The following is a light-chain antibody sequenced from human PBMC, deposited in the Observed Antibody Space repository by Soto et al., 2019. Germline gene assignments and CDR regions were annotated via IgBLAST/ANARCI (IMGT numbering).Light chain of an antibody. Sequence: QSVLTQPAYVSGSPGQSITISCSGTSSDVGTYNLVSWYQQYPGKAPRLMIYEVTKRPSGVSNRFSGSKSGNTASLTISGLQPEDEADYYCWSYAGSSSSIFGTGTKVTVL. CDR3: WSYAGSSSSI. CDR2: EVT. J-gene: IGLJ1*01. CDR1: SSDVGTYNL. V-gene: IGLV2-23*02.